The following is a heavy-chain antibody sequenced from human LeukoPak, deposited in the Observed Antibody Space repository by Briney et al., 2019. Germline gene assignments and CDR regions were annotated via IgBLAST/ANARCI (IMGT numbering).Heavy chain of an antibody. CDR3: ARGTGFDY. J-gene: IGHJ4*02. CDR1: GFTFSSYG. D-gene: IGHD1-14*01. V-gene: IGHV3-33*01. Sequence: GRSLRLSCAASGFTFSSYGMHWVRQAPGKGLEWVAVIWYDGSNEYYADSVKGRFTISRDNSKNTLYLQMNSLRAEDTAVYYCARGTGFDYWGQGTLVTVSS. CDR2: IWYDGSNE.